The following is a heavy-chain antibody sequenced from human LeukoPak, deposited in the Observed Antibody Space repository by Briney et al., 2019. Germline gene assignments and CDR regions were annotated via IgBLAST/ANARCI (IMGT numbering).Heavy chain of an antibody. CDR1: GYTFTSYD. CDR2: MNPNSGNT. J-gene: IGHJ6*02. V-gene: IGHV1-8*01. Sequence: ASVKVSCKASGYTFTSYDINWVRQATGQGLEWMGWMNPNSGNTGYAQKFQGRVTMTRNTSISTAYMELSSLRSEDTAVYYCARVNILGPYYYYYGMDVWGQGTTVTVSS. D-gene: IGHD3-9*01. CDR3: ARVNILGPYYYYYGMDV.